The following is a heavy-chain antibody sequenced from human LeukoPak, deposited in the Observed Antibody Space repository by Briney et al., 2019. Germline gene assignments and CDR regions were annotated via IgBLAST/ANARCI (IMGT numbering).Heavy chain of an antibody. CDR2: IYTSGGT. CDR3: ARGGGNTRFDY. J-gene: IGHJ4*02. Sequence: GGSLRLSCAGSGFTVSSNYMSWVRQAPGKGLEWVSIIYTSGGTYYADSVKGRFTISRDNSKNTLYLQMNSLGAEDTAVYYCARGGGNTRFDYWGQGTLVTVSS. CDR1: GFTVSSNY. V-gene: IGHV3-53*01. D-gene: IGHD3-10*01.